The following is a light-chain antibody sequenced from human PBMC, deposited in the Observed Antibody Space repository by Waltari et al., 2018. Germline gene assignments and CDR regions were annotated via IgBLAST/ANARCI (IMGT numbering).Light chain of an antibody. J-gene: IGKJ1*01. V-gene: IGKV3-20*01. Sequence: EIVLTQSPGTLSLSPGERATLSCRASQSVTSSYLAWYQQKPGQAPRLLIYGASSRATGIPDRVSGSGSGTDFTLTISRLEPEDFALYYCQQYDTSPWTFGQGTKVEIK. CDR2: GAS. CDR1: QSVTSSY. CDR3: QQYDTSPWT.